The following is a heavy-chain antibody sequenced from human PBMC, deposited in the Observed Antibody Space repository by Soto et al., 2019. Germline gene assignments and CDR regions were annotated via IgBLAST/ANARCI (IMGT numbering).Heavy chain of an antibody. J-gene: IGHJ5*02. CDR3: ERGRGSSWYRGFWVWFDP. Sequence: PSETLSLTCAVYGGSFSGYYWSWIRQPPGKGLEWIGEINHSGSTNYNPSLKSRVTISVDTSKNQFSLKLSSVTAADTAVYYCERGRGSSWYRGFWVWFDPWGQGTLVT. CDR2: INHSGST. V-gene: IGHV4-34*01. D-gene: IGHD6-13*01. CDR1: GGSFSGYY.